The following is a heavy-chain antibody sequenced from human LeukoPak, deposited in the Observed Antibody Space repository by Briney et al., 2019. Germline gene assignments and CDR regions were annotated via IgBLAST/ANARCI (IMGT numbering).Heavy chain of an antibody. D-gene: IGHD6-13*01. CDR1: GGSISSSSYY. CDR3: ARETTYNAAAGNPGKNVFDY. CDR2: IYYSGST. Sequence: SETLSLTCTVSGGSISSSSYYWGWIRQPPGKGLEWIGSIYYSGSTYYNPSLKSRVTISVDTSKNQFSLQLNSVTPEDTAVYYCARETTYNAAAGNPGKNVFDYWGQGTLVTVSS. J-gene: IGHJ4*02. V-gene: IGHV4-39*07.